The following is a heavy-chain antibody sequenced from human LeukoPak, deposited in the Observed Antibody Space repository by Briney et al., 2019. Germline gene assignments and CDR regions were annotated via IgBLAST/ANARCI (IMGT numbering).Heavy chain of an antibody. Sequence: SETLSLTCAVYGGSFSGYYWSWIRQPPGKGLEWIGEINHSGSTNYNPSLKSRVTISVDTSKNQFSLKLSSVTAADTAVYYCARGLGFDYWGQGTLVTVSS. CDR1: GGSFSGYY. CDR2: INHSGST. V-gene: IGHV4-34*01. CDR3: ARGLGFDY. D-gene: IGHD7-27*01. J-gene: IGHJ4*02.